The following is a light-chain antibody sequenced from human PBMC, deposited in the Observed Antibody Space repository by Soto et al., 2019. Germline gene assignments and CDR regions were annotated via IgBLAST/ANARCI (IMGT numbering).Light chain of an antibody. Sequence: DIQMTQSPATLSVSPGDRATLTCRASQNISSRLAWYQQKPGKAPKLLIYGASTLNSGVPSRFSGSGSGTEFTLTISSLQPDDFATYYCQQYNSYPWTFGQGTKVDIK. V-gene: IGKV1-5*03. CDR3: QQYNSYPWT. CDR1: QNISSR. CDR2: GAS. J-gene: IGKJ1*01.